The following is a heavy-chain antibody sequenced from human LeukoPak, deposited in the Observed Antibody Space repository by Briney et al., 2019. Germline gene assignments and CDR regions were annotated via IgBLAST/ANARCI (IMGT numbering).Heavy chain of an antibody. CDR2: ISYDGSNK. D-gene: IGHD3-22*01. Sequence: PGGSLRLSCAASGFTFSSYAMHWVRQAPGKGLEWVAVISYDGSNKYYADSVKGRFTISRDNSKNTLYLQMNSLRAEGTAVYYCARAQEGYYDSSGYPDYWGQGTLVTVSS. V-gene: IGHV3-30*04. CDR3: ARAQEGYYDSSGYPDY. CDR1: GFTFSSYA. J-gene: IGHJ4*02.